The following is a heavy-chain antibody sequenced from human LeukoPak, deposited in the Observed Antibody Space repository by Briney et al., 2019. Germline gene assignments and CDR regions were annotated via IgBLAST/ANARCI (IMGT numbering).Heavy chain of an antibody. Sequence: SETLSLTCTVSGGSISSYYWSWIRQPPGKGLEWIGYIYYSGSTNYNPSLKSRVTISVDTSKNQFSLKLSSVTAADTAVYYCARRVVVVVAATGEYYYYYYYMDVWGKGTTVTISS. D-gene: IGHD2-15*01. CDR2: IYYSGST. V-gene: IGHV4-59*01. J-gene: IGHJ6*03. CDR3: ARRVVVVVAATGEYYYYYYYMDV. CDR1: GGSISSYY.